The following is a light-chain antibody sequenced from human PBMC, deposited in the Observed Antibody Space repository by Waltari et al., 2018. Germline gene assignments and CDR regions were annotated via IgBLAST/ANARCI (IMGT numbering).Light chain of an antibody. Sequence: QSVLTQPPSASATAGQRVTISCSGSGSNIGTNTVNWYQQVPGTAPKLVIYGNNQRPPGVPDRISGSKSGPSGSLAISGLRSEDEADYYCSSWDGSLSGLVFGGGTRLTVL. CDR1: GSNIGTNT. CDR3: SSWDGSLSGLV. V-gene: IGLV1-44*01. CDR2: GNN. J-gene: IGLJ2*01.